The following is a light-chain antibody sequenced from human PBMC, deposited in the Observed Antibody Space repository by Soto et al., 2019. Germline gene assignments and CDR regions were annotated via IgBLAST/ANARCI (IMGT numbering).Light chain of an antibody. CDR3: SSYTSSSIDYV. V-gene: IGLV2-14*01. J-gene: IGLJ1*01. CDR1: SSDVGGYNY. Sequence: QSALTQPASVSGSPGQSITISCTGTSSDVGGYNYVSWYQQHPGKAPKLIIYEVSNRPSGVSNRFSGSKSDNTASLTISGLQAEDEADYYCSSYTSSSIDYVFGTGTKLTVL. CDR2: EVS.